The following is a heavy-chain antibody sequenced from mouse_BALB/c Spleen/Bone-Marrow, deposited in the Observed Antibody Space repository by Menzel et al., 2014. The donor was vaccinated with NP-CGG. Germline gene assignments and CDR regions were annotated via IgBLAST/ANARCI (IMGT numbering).Heavy chain of an antibody. CDR2: INPSSGGT. J-gene: IGHJ3*01. CDR3: TRSGPGFAY. CDR1: GYTFTSYF. Sequence: VQLQQSRAELVKPGASVKLSCKASGYTFTSYFLYWVKRRPGQGLEWIGEINPSSGGTNFNEKFKSKATLTIDKSSSTVYTQLSSLTSEDSAVYYCTRSGPGFAYWGQGTLVTVSA. V-gene: IGHV1S81*02.